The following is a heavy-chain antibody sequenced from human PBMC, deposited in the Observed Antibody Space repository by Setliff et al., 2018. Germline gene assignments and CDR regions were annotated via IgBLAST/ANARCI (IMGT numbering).Heavy chain of an antibody. V-gene: IGHV3-23*01. D-gene: IGHD2-21*02. J-gene: IGHJ4*02. CDR2: ISANGGST. Sequence: PGGSLRLSCLGSGFTFSDYAMSWVRLAPGKGLEWVSSISANGGSTYSADSVEGRFTISRDNSKKTLYLQMNSLRGEDTAVYYCAKDAKVVTSILDSWGQGTLVTVSS. CDR1: GFTFSDYA. CDR3: AKDAKVVTSILDS.